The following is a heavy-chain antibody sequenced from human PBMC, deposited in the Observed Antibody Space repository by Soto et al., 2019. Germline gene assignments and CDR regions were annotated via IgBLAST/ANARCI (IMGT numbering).Heavy chain of an antibody. CDR1: GGTFSSFT. CDR3: AKDRRADWESYYYYAMDV. D-gene: IGHD1-26*01. V-gene: IGHV1-69*01. J-gene: IGHJ6*02. CDR2: IIPIYGTA. Sequence: QVQLVQSGAEVKKPGSSVKVSCKASGGTFSSFTINWVRLAPGQGLEWMGGIIPIYGTANYALSLQGRITITADDSTNTAYVELSSLRSEDTAIYYCAKDRRADWESYYYYAMDVWGQGTTVTVSS.